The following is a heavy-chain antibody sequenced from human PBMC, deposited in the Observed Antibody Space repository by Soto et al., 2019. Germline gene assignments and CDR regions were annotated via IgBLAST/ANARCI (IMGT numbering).Heavy chain of an antibody. CDR1: GLTFSNYA. D-gene: IGHD4-17*01. Sequence: QVHLVESGGGVVQPGRSLRLSCAASGLTFSNYAMHWVRQAPGKGLEWVAFISYDGTNRCYPDSVKGRFTISRDNSKNTMYLQMNSLKTEDTAVYYCARETSSTVTTGGGGSAKDYWGPVTLVTVT. CDR2: ISYDGTNR. J-gene: IGHJ4*02. CDR3: ARETSSTVTTGGGGSAKDY. V-gene: IGHV3-30-3*01.